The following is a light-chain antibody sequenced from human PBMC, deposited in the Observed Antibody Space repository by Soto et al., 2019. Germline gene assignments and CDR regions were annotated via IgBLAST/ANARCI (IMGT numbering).Light chain of an antibody. CDR2: QVT. CDR3: SSYTDSTNYV. Sequence: HSALTQPASVSGSPGQSLTISCTGTSTDLAIYNYVSWYQQQPGKAPKLMIYQVTNRPSGVSNRFSGSRSGNTAPLTISGVQAEDEAHYYCSSYTDSTNYVFGTGTKGTVL. V-gene: IGLV2-14*01. J-gene: IGLJ1*01. CDR1: STDLAIYNY.